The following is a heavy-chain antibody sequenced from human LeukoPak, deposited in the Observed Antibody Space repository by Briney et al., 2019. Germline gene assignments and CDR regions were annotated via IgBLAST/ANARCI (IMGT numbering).Heavy chain of an antibody. Sequence: GESLKSSCKGSGYSFTSYWIGWVRQMPGKGRECMGIIYPGGSDTRYSPSFQGQVTISADKSISTAYLQWSSLKASDTTMYYCARTKDYGGKSLGYWGQGTQVTVSS. CDR3: ARTKDYGGKSLGY. V-gene: IGHV5-51*01. CDR1: GYSFTSYW. J-gene: IGHJ4*02. CDR2: IYPGGSDT. D-gene: IGHD4-23*01.